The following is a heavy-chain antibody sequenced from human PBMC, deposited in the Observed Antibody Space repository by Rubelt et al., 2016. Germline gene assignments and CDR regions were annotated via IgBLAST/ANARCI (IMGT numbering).Heavy chain of an antibody. CDR2: IPYSGDT. V-gene: IGHV4-59*12. Sequence: QVQLQESDPGLVKPSETLSLTCTVSGGSISSSYWSWLRQPPGKGLEWIGHIPYSGDTNYNPSLKSRVTISIDASKTQFPPKLNSVTAADTAVYYCARLLRESGTTVGFDSWGQGTLVTVSS. CDR3: ARLLRESGTTVGFDS. D-gene: IGHD1-7*01. CDR1: GGSISSSY. J-gene: IGHJ4*02.